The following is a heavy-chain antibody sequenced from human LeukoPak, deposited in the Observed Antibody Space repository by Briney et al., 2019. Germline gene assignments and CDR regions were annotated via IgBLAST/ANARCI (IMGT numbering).Heavy chain of an antibody. CDR1: GFTFSSYA. Sequence: PGGSLRLSCAASGFTFSSYAMSWVRQAPGKGLEWVSAISGSGGSTYYADSVKGRFTISRDNAKNSLYLQMNSLRAEDTAVYYCARGVGATKYFDYWGQGTLVTVSS. CDR2: ISGSGGST. CDR3: ARGVGATKYFDY. V-gene: IGHV3-23*01. D-gene: IGHD1-26*01. J-gene: IGHJ4*02.